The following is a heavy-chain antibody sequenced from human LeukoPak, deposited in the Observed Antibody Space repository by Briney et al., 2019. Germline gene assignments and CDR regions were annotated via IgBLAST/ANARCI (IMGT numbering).Heavy chain of an antibody. CDR2: IYHSGST. CDR1: GYSISSGYY. V-gene: IGHV4-38-2*01. D-gene: IGHD1-26*01. CDR3: AIVDRRCRTFDY. Sequence: SETLSLTCAVSGYSISSGYYWGWVRQPPGKGLEWIGSIYHSGSTYYNPSLKSRVTISVDTSKNQFSLKLSSVTAADTAVYYCAIVDRRCRTFDYWGQGTLVTVSS. J-gene: IGHJ4*02.